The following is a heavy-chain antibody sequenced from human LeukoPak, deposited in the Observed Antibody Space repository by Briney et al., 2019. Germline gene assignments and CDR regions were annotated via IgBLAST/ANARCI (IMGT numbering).Heavy chain of an antibody. Sequence: QPGGSLRLSCAASGFTFSTYAMSWVRQAPGKGLEWISAITGSGGSPYYADSVKGRFTISRDNSKNTLYLQMNSLRAEDTAVYYCAKDQEKLGTADYWGQGTLVTVSS. D-gene: IGHD1-1*01. CDR3: AKDQEKLGTADY. J-gene: IGHJ4*02. V-gene: IGHV3-23*01. CDR2: ITGSGGSP. CDR1: GFTFSTYA.